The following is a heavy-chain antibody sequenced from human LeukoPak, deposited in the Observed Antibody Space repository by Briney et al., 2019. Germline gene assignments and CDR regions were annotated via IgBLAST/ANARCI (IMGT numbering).Heavy chain of an antibody. CDR2: IRYVGINK. D-gene: IGHD3-10*01. Sequence: GSLLLPCAASGFTFSTYGMHWVRQAPGKGLEGVSFIRYVGINKYYADSVKGRFPISRDNSKNTLYLQMNSLRREDTALYYCAKEGDYYGSGSDRDAFDMWGQGTMVTVSS. V-gene: IGHV3-30*02. CDR1: GFTFSTYG. CDR3: AKEGDYYGSGSDRDAFDM. J-gene: IGHJ3*02.